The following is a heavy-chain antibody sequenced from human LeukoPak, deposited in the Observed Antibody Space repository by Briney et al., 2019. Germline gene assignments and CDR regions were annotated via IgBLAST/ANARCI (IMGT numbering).Heavy chain of an antibody. CDR1: GFTFSSYS. CDR3: ARGRVVPAPYAEYFQH. J-gene: IGHJ1*01. V-gene: IGHV3-48*04. D-gene: IGHD2-2*01. Sequence: GGSLRVFCAASGFTFSSYSMNWVRQAPGKGLEWVSYISSSSSTIYYADSVKGRFTISRDNAKNSLYLQMNSLRAEDTSVYYCARGRVVPAPYAEYFQHWGQGTLVTVSS. CDR2: ISSSSSTI.